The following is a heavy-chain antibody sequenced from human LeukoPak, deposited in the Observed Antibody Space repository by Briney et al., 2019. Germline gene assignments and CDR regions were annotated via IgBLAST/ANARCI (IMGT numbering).Heavy chain of an antibody. Sequence: PGGSLRFSCAASGFTFRSYAMSWVRQAPGKGLEWVSVISGGGDTTYYADSVQGRFTISRDNSKNMLFLQMNSLRAEDTAVYYCAREEPNFDFWGQGTLVAVSS. D-gene: IGHD1-14*01. CDR1: GFTFRSYA. V-gene: IGHV3-23*01. J-gene: IGHJ4*02. CDR2: ISGGGDTT. CDR3: AREEPNFDF.